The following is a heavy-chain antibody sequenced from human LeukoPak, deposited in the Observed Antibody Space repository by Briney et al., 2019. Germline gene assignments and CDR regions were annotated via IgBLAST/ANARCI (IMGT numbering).Heavy chain of an antibody. D-gene: IGHD2-2*01. CDR1: SDSISSFY. CDR3: ARLPVVPAARGEFYYYGMDV. V-gene: IGHV4-4*07. J-gene: IGHJ6*02. CDR2: IYSTGST. Sequence: SETLSLTCTVSSDSISSFYWTWIRQPAGKGLEWIGRIYSTGSTNYNPSLKSRVTMSVDTSKNQFSLRLRSVTAADTAVYYCARLPVVPAARGEFYYYGMDVWGQGTTVTVSS.